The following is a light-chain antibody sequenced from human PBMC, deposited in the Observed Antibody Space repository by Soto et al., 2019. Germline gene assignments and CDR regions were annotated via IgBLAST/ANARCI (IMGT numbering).Light chain of an antibody. CDR1: QGISSA. J-gene: IGKJ1*01. CDR2: DAS. Sequence: AIQLTQSPSSLSASVGDIVTITCRASQGISSALAWYQQKPGTAPKLLIYDASSLESGVPSRFSGSGSGTDFTLTISSLQPEDFATYYCQQFNSYPRTFGQGTKVEIK. V-gene: IGKV1-13*02. CDR3: QQFNSYPRT.